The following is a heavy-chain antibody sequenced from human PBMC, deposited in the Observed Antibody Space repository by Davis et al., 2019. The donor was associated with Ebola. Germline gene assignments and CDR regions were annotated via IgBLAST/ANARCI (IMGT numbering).Heavy chain of an antibody. Sequence: ASVKVSCKASGYTFTSYAMHWVRQAPGQRLEWMGWINAGNGNTKYSQKFQGRVTITRDTSASTAYMELRSLRSDDTAVYYCAISRDGYNCPFDYWGQGTLVTVSS. D-gene: IGHD5-24*01. V-gene: IGHV1-3*01. CDR2: INAGNGNT. CDR1: GYTFTSYA. CDR3: AISRDGYNCPFDY. J-gene: IGHJ4*02.